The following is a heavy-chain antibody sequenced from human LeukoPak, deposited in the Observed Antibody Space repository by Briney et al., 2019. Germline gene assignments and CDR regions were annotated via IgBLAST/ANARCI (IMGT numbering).Heavy chain of an antibody. CDR3: ARGFKLKRCYYDSSSAGDAFDI. D-gene: IGHD3-22*01. CDR1: GGSFSGYY. J-gene: IGHJ3*02. V-gene: IGHV4-34*01. Sequence: PSETLSLTCAVYGGSFSGYYWSWIRQPPGKGLEWIGEINHSGSTNYNPSLKSRVTISVDTSKNQFSLKLSSVTAADTAVYYCARGFKLKRCYYDSSSAGDAFDIWGQGTMVTVSS. CDR2: INHSGST.